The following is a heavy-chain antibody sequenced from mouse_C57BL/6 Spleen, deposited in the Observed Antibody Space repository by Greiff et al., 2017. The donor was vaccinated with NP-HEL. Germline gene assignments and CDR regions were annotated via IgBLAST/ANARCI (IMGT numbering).Heavy chain of an antibody. D-gene: IGHD1-1*01. Sequence: EVKLQESGAELVRPGASVKLSCTASGFNIKDYYMHWVKQRPEQGLEWIGRIDPEDGDTEYAPKFQGKATMTADTSSNTAYLQLSSLTSEDTAVYYCTTLFITTVVAPRCADWGQGTLVTVSA. V-gene: IGHV14-1*01. CDR1: GFNIKDYY. CDR2: IDPEDGDT. J-gene: IGHJ3*01. CDR3: TTLFITTVVAPRCAD.